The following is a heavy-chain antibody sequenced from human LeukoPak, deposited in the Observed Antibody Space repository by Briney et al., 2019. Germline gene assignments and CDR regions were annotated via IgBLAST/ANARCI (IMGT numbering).Heavy chain of an antibody. D-gene: IGHD2-8*01. J-gene: IGHJ6*02. CDR1: GFTFSSYA. V-gene: IGHV3-23*01. CDR2: VSGSGGST. Sequence: GGSLRLSCAASGFTFSSYALSWVRQAPGKGLEWVSAVSGSGGSTYYADSVKGRFTISRDNSKNTLYLQMDSLRAEDTAVYYCAKGIVLTASMDVWGQGTTVTVSS. CDR3: AKGIVLTASMDV.